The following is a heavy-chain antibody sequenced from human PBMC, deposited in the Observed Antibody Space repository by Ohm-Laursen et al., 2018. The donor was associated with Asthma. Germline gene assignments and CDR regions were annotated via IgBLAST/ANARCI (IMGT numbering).Heavy chain of an antibody. CDR2: ISASAGTM. D-gene: IGHD2-15*01. CDR1: GITFSDSY. CDR3: ARGRSGGCYWGPCDFNSPLDV. V-gene: IGHV3-11*01. Sequence: GSLRLSCAASGITFSDSYMTWIRQAPGKGLEWISYISASAGTMYYADSVKGRFTISRDNAKKSLFLHMSSLRAEDTAVYYFARGRSGGCYWGPCDFNSPLDVWGQGTTVTVSS. J-gene: IGHJ6*02.